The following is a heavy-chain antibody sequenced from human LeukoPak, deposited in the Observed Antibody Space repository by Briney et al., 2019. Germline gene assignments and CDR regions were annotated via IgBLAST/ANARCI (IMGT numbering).Heavy chain of an antibody. CDR2: IYYSGST. CDR1: GGSISSGGYY. V-gene: IGHV4-31*03. J-gene: IGHJ5*02. CDR3: ARGDYYAVDP. D-gene: IGHD3-10*01. Sequence: NASETLSLTCTVSGGSISSGGYYWSWIRQHPGKGLEWIGYIYYSGSTYCNPSLKSRVTISVDTSKNQFSLKLSSVTAADTAVYYCARGDYYAVDPWGQGTLVTVSS.